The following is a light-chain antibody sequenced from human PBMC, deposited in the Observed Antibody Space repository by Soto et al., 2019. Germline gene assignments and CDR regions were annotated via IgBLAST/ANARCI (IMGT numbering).Light chain of an antibody. CDR2: DAS. CDR3: KQYNNWPPWT. Sequence: ILMTQSPATLSVSPGERATLSCRASQSVSNNLAWYQQKPGQAPRLLIYDASTRATVIPARFSGSGSGTEFTLTISGLQSEDFAVYYCKQYNNWPPWTFGQGTKVEIK. CDR1: QSVSNN. J-gene: IGKJ1*01. V-gene: IGKV3-15*01.